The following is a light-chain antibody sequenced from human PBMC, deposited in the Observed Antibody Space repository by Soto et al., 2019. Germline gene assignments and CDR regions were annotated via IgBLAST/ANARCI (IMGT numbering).Light chain of an antibody. CDR1: QSFSSN. J-gene: IGKJ5*01. CDR3: QQYNNWPSGT. CDR2: GAS. Sequence: EVVMTQSPATLSVSPGERATLSCRAIQSFSSNLAWYQQKPGQAPRLLIYGASTRATGIPARFSGSGSGTEFTLTISSLKSEDFAVYYCQQYNNWPSGTFGQGTRMEIK. V-gene: IGKV3-15*01.